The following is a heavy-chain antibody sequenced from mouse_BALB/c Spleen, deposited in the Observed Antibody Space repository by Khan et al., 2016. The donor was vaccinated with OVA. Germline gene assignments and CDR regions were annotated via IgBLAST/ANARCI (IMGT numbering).Heavy chain of an antibody. CDR3: AQPSDDPRFVEV. Sequence: EVQLQQSGAELVKPGASVRLSCTASGFNIKDTYIHWVKPRPEQGLEWIGRIDPANGNTKYDPKLQDKATLTSDKSPNTSYLTFRSMTSEDTACYDCAQPSDDPRFVEVWGAGTTGTVSS. CDR2: IDPANGNT. CDR1: GFNIKDTY. J-gene: IGHJ1*01. D-gene: IGHD6-1*01. V-gene: IGHV14-3*02.